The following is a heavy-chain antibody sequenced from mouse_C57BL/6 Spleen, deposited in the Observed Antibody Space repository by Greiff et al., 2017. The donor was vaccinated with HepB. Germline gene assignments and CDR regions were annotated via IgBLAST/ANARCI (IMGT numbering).Heavy chain of an antibody. V-gene: IGHV1-82*01. Sequence: QVQLQQSGPELVKPGASVKISCKASGYAFSSSWMNWVKQRPGKGLEWIGRIYPGDGDTNYNGKFKGKATLPADKSSSTAYMQLSSLTSEDSAVYFCASGGMVTKRYYFDYWGQGTTLTVSS. CDR3: ASGGMVTKRYYFDY. CDR2: IYPGDGDT. D-gene: IGHD2-10*02. J-gene: IGHJ2*01. CDR1: GYAFSSSW.